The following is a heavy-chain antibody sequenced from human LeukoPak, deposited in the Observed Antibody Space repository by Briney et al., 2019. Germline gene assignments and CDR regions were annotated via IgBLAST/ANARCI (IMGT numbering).Heavy chain of an antibody. CDR3: ARALGAFDI. CDR2: INHSGST. Sequence: SETLSLTCAVYGGSFSGYYWSWIRQPPGKGLEWIGEINHSGSTNYNPSLKRRVTISVDTSKNQVSLKLNSVTAADTAVYYCARALGAFDIWGQGTMVTVSS. V-gene: IGHV4-34*01. CDR1: GGSFSGYY. J-gene: IGHJ3*02.